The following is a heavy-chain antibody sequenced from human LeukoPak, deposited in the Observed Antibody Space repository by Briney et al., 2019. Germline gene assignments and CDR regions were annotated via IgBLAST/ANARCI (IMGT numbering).Heavy chain of an antibody. CDR3: ATQTITLVVVISPFDY. CDR1: GFTFSNYW. D-gene: IGHD3-22*01. V-gene: IGHV3-30*02. CDR2: IQDDGAKT. Sequence: GGSLRLSCAASGFTFSNYWMSWVRQAAGKGPEWVALIQDDGAKTNYADSVRGRFTISRDNSRSTVYLQMNSLKPDDTAVYYCATQTITLVVVISPFDYWGQGALVTVSS. J-gene: IGHJ4*02.